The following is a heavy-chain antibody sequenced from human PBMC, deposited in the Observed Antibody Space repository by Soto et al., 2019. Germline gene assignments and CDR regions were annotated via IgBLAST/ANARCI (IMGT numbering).Heavy chain of an antibody. V-gene: IGHV1-46*01. CDR2: INPSGGSI. Sequence: QVQVVQSGAEVKKPGASVKVSCKASGYTFTTYYIHWVRQAPGQGLEWMGVINPSGGSINYAQKFQGRVNMTRDTSASTVYRELSSLRSEDTAVYYCARDRGRGGSYYIYFYGMDVWGQGTTVTVSS. CDR1: GYTFTTYY. CDR3: ARDRGRGGSYYIYFYGMDV. J-gene: IGHJ6*02. D-gene: IGHD3-16*01.